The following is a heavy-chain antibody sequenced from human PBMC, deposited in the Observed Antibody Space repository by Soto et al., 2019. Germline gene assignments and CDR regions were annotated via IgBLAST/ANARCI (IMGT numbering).Heavy chain of an antibody. D-gene: IGHD3-3*01. J-gene: IGHJ4*02. V-gene: IGHV4-4*02. CDR3: AREGAYFDSWSGYFGPGYFDM. CDR2: IYHGGTT. Sequence: QVQLQESGPGLVQPSETLSLTCAVSGGSITSGHWWSWVRQTPGKGLEWIGEIYHGGTTDYNPSLKGRVTMSVDKSKNQFSLKLKSVTAADTAVYYCAREGAYFDSWSGYFGPGYFDMWGQGILVTVSS. CDR1: GGSITSGHW.